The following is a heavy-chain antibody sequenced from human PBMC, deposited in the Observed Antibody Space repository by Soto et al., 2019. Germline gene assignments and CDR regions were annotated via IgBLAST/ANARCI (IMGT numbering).Heavy chain of an antibody. CDR1: GGSISSSSYY. CDR3: ASVADTFFDY. Sequence: QLQLQESGPGLVKPSETLSLTCTVSGGSISSSSYYWGWIRQPPGKGLEWIGSIYYSGSTYYNPSLKGQVIIPXDTSKNQFSLKLSSVTAADTAVYYCASVADTFFDYWGQGTLVTVSS. CDR2: IYYSGST. J-gene: IGHJ4*02. D-gene: IGHD6-19*01. V-gene: IGHV4-39*01.